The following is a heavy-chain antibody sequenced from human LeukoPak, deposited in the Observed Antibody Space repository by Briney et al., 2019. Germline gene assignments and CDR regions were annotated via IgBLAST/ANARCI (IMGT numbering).Heavy chain of an antibody. D-gene: IGHD2-2*01. CDR1: GFTFSSYW. Sequence: PGGSLRLSCAASGFTFSSYWMSSVRQAPGKGLEWVANIKQDGSEKYYVDSLKGRFTISRDNAKNSLYLQMNSLRAEDTAVYYCARDGFRYQPTTYYGMDVWGQGTTVTVSS. J-gene: IGHJ6*02. CDR2: IKQDGSEK. CDR3: ARDGFRYQPTTYYGMDV. V-gene: IGHV3-7*01.